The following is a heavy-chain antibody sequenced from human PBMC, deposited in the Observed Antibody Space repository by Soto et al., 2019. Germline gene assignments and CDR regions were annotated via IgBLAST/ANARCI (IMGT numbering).Heavy chain of an antibody. V-gene: IGHV1-8*01. CDR2: LNPNSGNT. Sequence: QVQLVQSGSEVKKPGPSVKVACKASGYTFTSYDINCVRQATGQGLEWMGWLNPNSGNTGYAQKFQGRVTMTRNTSLTPSYTELSSLRSEDTAVYYCAGDMTPRGREVWCRGTKVTVYS. CDR1: GYTFTSYD. CDR3: AGDMTPRGREV. J-gene: IGHJ6*04.